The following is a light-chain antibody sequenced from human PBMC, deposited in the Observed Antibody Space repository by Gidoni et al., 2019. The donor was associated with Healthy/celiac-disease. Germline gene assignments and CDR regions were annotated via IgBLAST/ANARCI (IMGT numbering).Light chain of an antibody. CDR1: SSDVGGYNY. Sequence: QSALPQPASVSGSPGQSNTITCTGTSSDVGGYNYVSWYQQHPGKAPKLMNYDVSNRPSGVSNRFSGSKSGNTASLTISGLQAEDEADYYCSSYTSSSTLVFGGGTKLTVL. V-gene: IGLV2-14*03. CDR3: SSYTSSSTLV. J-gene: IGLJ3*02. CDR2: DVS.